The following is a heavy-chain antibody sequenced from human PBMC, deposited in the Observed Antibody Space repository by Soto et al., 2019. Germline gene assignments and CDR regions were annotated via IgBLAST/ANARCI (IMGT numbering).Heavy chain of an antibody. V-gene: IGHV4-31*03. J-gene: IGHJ4*02. Sequence: QVQLQESGPGLVKPSQTLSLTCTVSGGSISSGGYYWSWIRQHPGKGLEWIGYIYYSGSTYYNPSLKSRVTISVDTSKNKFSLKLSSVTAADTAVYYCARDRDGYSYGYIDYWGQGTLVTVSS. D-gene: IGHD5-18*01. CDR2: IYYSGST. CDR1: GGSISSGGYY. CDR3: ARDRDGYSYGYIDY.